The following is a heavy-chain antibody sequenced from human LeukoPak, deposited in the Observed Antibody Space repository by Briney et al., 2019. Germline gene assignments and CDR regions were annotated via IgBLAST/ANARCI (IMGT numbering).Heavy chain of an antibody. J-gene: IGHJ4*02. D-gene: IGHD6-13*01. CDR2: IYYSGST. CDR3: ARDGSSLFDY. V-gene: IGHV4-59*01. Sequence: SEALSLTCTVSGGSISSYYWSWIRQPPGKGLEWIGYIYYSGSTNYNPSLKSRVTISVDTSKNQFSLKLSSVTAADTAVYYCARDGSSLFDYWGQGTLVTVSS. CDR1: GGSISSYY.